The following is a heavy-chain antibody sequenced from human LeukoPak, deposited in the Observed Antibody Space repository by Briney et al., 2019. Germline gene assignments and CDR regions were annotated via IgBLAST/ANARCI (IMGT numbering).Heavy chain of an antibody. D-gene: IGHD2-2*01. CDR1: GYTFAGYY. Sequence: ASVKVSCKAYGYTFAGYYMHWVRQVPGQGLEWMGWINPNSGGTNYAQKFQGRVTMTRDTSSSTAYMELSRLRSDDTAVYYCARGDIVVVPAAKSTRFDPWGQGTLVTVSS. V-gene: IGHV1-2*02. CDR2: INPNSGGT. CDR3: ARGDIVVVPAAKSTRFDP. J-gene: IGHJ5*02.